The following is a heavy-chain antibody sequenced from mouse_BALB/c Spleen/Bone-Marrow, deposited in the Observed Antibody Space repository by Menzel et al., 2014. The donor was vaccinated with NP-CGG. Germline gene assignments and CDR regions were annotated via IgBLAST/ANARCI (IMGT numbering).Heavy chain of an antibody. V-gene: IGHV5-9-4*01. CDR3: VREGAY. CDR1: GFTFSSYA. CDR2: ISSGGSYS. J-gene: IGHJ3*01. Sequence: EVKLMESGGGLVKPGGSLKVSCAAPGFTFSSYAMSWVRQSPGKRLEWVAEISSGGSYSYYPDTVTGRFTISRDNAKNTLNLEMSSLRSEDTAMYYCVREGAYWGQGTLVTVSA.